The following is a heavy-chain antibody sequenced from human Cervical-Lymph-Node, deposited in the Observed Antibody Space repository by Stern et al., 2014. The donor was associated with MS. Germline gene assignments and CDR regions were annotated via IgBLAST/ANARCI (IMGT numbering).Heavy chain of an antibody. V-gene: IGHV1-46*01. J-gene: IGHJ6*02. Sequence: QLVESGAEVKKPGASVRVSCKASGYNFTTYYMHWVRQAPGQGLEWMGIINPRGGSTSYAQKCQGRVTMTRDTSTSTVYMELSSLRFEDTALYYCAIIEGWNGMDVWGQGTTVIASS. D-gene: IGHD1-26*01. CDR1: GYNFTTYY. CDR2: INPRGGST. CDR3: AIIEGWNGMDV.